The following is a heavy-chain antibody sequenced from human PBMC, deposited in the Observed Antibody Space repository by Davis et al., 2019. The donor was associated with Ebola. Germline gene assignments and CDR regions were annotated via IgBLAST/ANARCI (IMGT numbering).Heavy chain of an antibody. CDR3: ARDDGGYNFWSGYYYFDN. J-gene: IGHJ4*02. Sequence: GGSLRLSCADSGITLSRHWMTWVRQAPGKGLEWVAVISDDGRNKYYTDSVKGRFTISRDNSKNTVYLQMNSLSSEDTAVYYCARDDGGYNFWSGYYYFDNWGQGTLVTVSS. CDR1: GITLSRHW. D-gene: IGHD3-3*01. CDR2: ISDDGRNK. V-gene: IGHV3-30*03.